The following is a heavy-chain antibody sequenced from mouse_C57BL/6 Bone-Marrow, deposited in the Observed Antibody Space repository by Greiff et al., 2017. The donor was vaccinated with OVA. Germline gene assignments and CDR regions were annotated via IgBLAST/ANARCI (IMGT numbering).Heavy chain of an antibody. J-gene: IGHJ2*01. CDR1: GFTFSDYG. Sequence: EVNLVESGGGLVQPGGSLKLSCAASGFTFSDYGMAWVRQAPRKGPEWVAFISNLAYSIYYADTVTGRFTISRENAKNTLYLEMSSLRSEDTAMYYCARLANWSYYFDYWGQGTTLTVSS. D-gene: IGHD4-1*01. V-gene: IGHV5-15*01. CDR2: ISNLAYSI. CDR3: ARLANWSYYFDY.